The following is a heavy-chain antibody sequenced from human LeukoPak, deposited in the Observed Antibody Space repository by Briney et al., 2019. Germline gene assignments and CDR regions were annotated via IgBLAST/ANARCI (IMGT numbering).Heavy chain of an antibody. Sequence: IPIFGTANYAQKFQGRVTITADKSTSTAYMELSSLRSEDTAVYYCARGVEAAAGTIYFDYWGQGTLVTVSS. CDR2: IPIFGTA. D-gene: IGHD6-13*01. CDR3: ARGVEAAAGTIYFDY. V-gene: IGHV1-69*06. J-gene: IGHJ4*02.